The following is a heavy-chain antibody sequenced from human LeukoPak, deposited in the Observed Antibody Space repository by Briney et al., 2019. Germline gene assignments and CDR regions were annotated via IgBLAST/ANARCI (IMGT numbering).Heavy chain of an antibody. CDR3: ARSDQQVYTSGYYFDY. CDR1: GGPFSGYY. V-gene: IGHV4-34*01. J-gene: IGHJ4*02. D-gene: IGHD2-8*01. CDR2: INHSGST. Sequence: PSETLSLTCAVYGGPFSGYYWSWIRQPPGKGLEWIGEINHSGSTNYNPSLKSRVTISVDTSKNQFSLKLSSVTAADTAVYYCARSDQQVYTSGYYFDYWGQGTLVTVSS.